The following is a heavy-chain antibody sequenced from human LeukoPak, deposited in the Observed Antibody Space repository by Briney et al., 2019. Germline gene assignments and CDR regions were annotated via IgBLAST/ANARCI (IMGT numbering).Heavy chain of an antibody. CDR3: ARDSYRSLEY. Sequence: GGSLRLSCAASGFIFDGHWLNWVRHAPGKGLEWVAHLNQDGTETYYADSVRGRFTISRDNAKSSLYLQMNGLRADDTAVYYFARDSYRSLEYWGQGALVTVSS. V-gene: IGHV3-7*01. D-gene: IGHD1-14*01. CDR1: GFIFDGHW. J-gene: IGHJ4*02. CDR2: LNQDGTET.